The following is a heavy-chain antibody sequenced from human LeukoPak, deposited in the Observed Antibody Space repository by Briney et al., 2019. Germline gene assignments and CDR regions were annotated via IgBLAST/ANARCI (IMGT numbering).Heavy chain of an antibody. J-gene: IGHJ4*02. V-gene: IGHV3-33*01. CDR3: ARGPMVRGVIYYFDY. CDR1: RFTFRNYA. D-gene: IGHD3-10*01. CDR2: IWSDGSNK. Sequence: GGSLRLSCAASRFTFRNYAMHWVRQAPGKGLEWVAVIWSDGSNKYYADSVKGRFTISRDNSKNTLYLQMNSLRAEDTAVYYCARGPMVRGVIYYFDYWGQGTLVTVSS.